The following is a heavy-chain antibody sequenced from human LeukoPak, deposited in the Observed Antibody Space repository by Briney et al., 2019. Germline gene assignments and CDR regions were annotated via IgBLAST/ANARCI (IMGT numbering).Heavy chain of an antibody. CDR2: IYTSGST. CDR1: GGSISSYY. CDR3: ARHRAYYYGSGSYSFMDV. Sequence: SETLSLTCTVSGGSISSYYWSWIRQPPGKGLEWIGYIYTSGSTNYIPSLKSRVTISVDTSKNQFSLKLSSVTAADTAVYYCARHRAYYYGSGSYSFMDVWGKGTTVTVYS. J-gene: IGHJ6*03. D-gene: IGHD3-10*01. V-gene: IGHV4-4*09.